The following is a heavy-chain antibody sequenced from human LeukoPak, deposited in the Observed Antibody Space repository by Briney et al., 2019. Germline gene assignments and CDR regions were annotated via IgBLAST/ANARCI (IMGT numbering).Heavy chain of an antibody. CDR2: ISYDESNK. D-gene: IGHD1-26*01. J-gene: IGHJ4*02. Sequence: PGRSLRLSCAASGFTFSSYAVHWVRQAPGKGLEWVAVISYDESNKYYADSVKGRFTISRDNAKNSLYLQMNSLRAEDTAVYYCARGWDEDYWGQGTLVTVSS. CDR1: GFTFSSYA. CDR3: ARGWDEDY. V-gene: IGHV3-30-3*01.